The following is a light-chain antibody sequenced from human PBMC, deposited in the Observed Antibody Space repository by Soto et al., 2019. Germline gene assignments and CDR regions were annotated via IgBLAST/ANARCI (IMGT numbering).Light chain of an antibody. Sequence: DIVLTQSPTTPSLSPGQRCTLSYTAIQSVSSYLAWYQQNPGQAPRLLIYDASNRATGLPARFSGSVSGTDFTLTISCLEPQAFAFYYCQQRSNWPPIFTFRPGTKVDIK. CDR3: QQRSNWPPIFT. CDR2: DAS. CDR1: QSVSSY. V-gene: IGKV3-11*01. J-gene: IGKJ3*01.